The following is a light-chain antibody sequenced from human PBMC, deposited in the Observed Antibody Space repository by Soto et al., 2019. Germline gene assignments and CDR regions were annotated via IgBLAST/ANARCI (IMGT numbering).Light chain of an antibody. CDR1: QVVKND. V-gene: IGKV1-6*01. J-gene: IGKJ1*01. CDR2: AAS. Sequence: AIQMTQSPSSLSASVGDRVTIACRASQVVKNDLSWYQQKPGKAPKLLIYAASSLQSGVPSRFSGSGSGTDFTLTISSLQPADFATYYCLQDYDYPLTFGQGTKVEIK. CDR3: LQDYDYPLT.